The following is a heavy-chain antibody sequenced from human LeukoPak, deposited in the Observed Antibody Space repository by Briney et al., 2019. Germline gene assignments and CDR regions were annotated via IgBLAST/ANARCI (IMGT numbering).Heavy chain of an antibody. V-gene: IGHV3-23*01. CDR1: GFTFSSYA. Sequence: PGGSLGLSCAASGFTFSSYAMSWVRQAPGKGLEWVSAISGSGGSTYYADSVKGRFTISRDNSKNTLYLQMNSLRAEDTAVYYCAGYHPYYDFWSGYNALYYWGQGTLVTVSS. CDR3: AGYHPYYDFWSGYNALYY. J-gene: IGHJ4*02. D-gene: IGHD3-3*01. CDR2: ISGSGGST.